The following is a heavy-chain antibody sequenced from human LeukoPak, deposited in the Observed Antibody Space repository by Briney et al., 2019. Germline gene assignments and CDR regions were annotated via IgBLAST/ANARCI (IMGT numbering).Heavy chain of an antibody. J-gene: IGHJ4*02. CDR1: GFTFTISA. CDR3: AAAYIVGATQIFDY. CDR2: IVVGSGNT. D-gene: IGHD1-26*01. Sequence: ASVKVSCKASGFTFTISAVQWVRQARGQRLEWIGWIVVGSGNTNYAQKFQERVTITRDMSTSTAYMELSSLRSEDTAVYYCAAAYIVGATQIFDYWGQGTLVTVSS. V-gene: IGHV1-58*01.